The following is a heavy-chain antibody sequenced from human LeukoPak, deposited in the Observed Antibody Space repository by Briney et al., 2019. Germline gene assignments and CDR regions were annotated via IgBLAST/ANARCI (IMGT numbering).Heavy chain of an antibody. CDR3: ARGVHE. Sequence: SSQTLSLTCTVSGGSISSGSYYWSWIRQPAGKGLEWIGRIYTSGSTNYNPSLKSRVTISVDTSKNQFSLKLSSVTAADTAVYYCARGVHEWGQGTLVTVSS. V-gene: IGHV4-61*02. CDR2: IYTSGST. CDR1: GGSISSGSYY. J-gene: IGHJ4*02. D-gene: IGHD3-10*01.